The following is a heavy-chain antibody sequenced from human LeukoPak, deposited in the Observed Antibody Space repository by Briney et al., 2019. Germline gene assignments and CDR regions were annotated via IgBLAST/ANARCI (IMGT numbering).Heavy chain of an antibody. CDR1: GGSISSFY. V-gene: IGHV4-59*01. D-gene: IGHD5-12*01. Sequence: SETLSLTCTVSGGSISSFYWSWIRQPPGKGLEWIGYIYYSGSTNYNPSLKSRVTISVDTSKNQFSLKLSSVTAADTAVYYCARGNREYSGYDSYYGMDVWGQGTAVTVSS. J-gene: IGHJ6*02. CDR2: IYYSGST. CDR3: ARGNREYSGYDSYYGMDV.